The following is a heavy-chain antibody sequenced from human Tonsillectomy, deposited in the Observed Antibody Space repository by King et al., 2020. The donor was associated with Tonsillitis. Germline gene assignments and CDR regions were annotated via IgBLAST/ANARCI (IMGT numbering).Heavy chain of an antibody. CDR1: GYSISSGHF. D-gene: IGHD5/OR15-5a*01. V-gene: IGHV4-38-2*01. CDR2: VFHSGAT. J-gene: IGHJ3*02. CDR3: ASPFVSDAFDI. Sequence: VQLQESGPGLVKPSETLSLTCDVSGYSISSGHFWGWIRQPPGTGLEWIGNVFHSGATYYNPSLKSRVTISVDTSKNQFYLKVHSVTAADTAVYYCASPFVSDAFDIWGQGTMVTVSS.